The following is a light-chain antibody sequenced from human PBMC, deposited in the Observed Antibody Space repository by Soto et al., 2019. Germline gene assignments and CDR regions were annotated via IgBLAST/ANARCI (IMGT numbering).Light chain of an antibody. Sequence: VVLTQSPATLYLSPGERATLSCGASQSVSSNYLAWYQQKPGLAPRLVIYDASIRATGIPDRFSGSGSGTDFTLTISRLEPEDFAVYYYQHYGGSPPNTFGQGTRLQIK. CDR2: DAS. J-gene: IGKJ2*01. CDR1: QSVSSNY. V-gene: IGKV3D-20*01. CDR3: QHYGGSPPNT.